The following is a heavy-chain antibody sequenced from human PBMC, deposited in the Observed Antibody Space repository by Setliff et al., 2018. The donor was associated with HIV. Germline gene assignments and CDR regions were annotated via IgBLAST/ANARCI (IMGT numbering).Heavy chain of an antibody. V-gene: IGHV3-7*03. J-gene: IGHJ4*02. CDR3: ARWRWEQSEFDH. Sequence: GGSLRLSCVVSGFYFTNYWMSWVRQAPGKGLEWVASIKPDVSDKHYADPVLGRFTISRDNPRNSLYLQMDSLRAEDTAFYYCARWRWEQSEFDHWGQGILVTVSS. CDR2: IKPDVSDK. CDR1: GFYFTNYW. D-gene: IGHD1-1*01.